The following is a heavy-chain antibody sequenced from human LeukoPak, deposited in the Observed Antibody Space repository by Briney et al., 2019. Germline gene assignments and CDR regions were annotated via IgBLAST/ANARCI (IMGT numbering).Heavy chain of an antibody. CDR1: GFTFSSYA. J-gene: IGHJ3*02. D-gene: IGHD5-18*01. CDR3: ARVRRGYTYGGNCFDI. V-gene: IGHV4-34*01. Sequence: GSLRLSCAASGFTFSSYAMSWVRQAPGKGLEWIGEINHSGSPNYNPSLKSRFTISVDTSKNQFSLNLTSVTAADTAVYFCARVRRGYTYGGNCFDIWGQGTMVTVSS. CDR2: INHSGSP.